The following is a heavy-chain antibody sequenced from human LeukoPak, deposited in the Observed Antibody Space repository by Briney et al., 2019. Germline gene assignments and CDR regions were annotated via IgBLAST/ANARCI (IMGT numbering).Heavy chain of an antibody. CDR1: GGSISSGGYY. V-gene: IGHV4-31*03. J-gene: IGHJ6*02. D-gene: IGHD4-17*01. CDR2: IYYSGST. Sequence: KPSETLSLTCTVSGGSISSGGYYWSWIRQHPGKGLEWIGYIYYSGSTYYNPSLKSRVTISVDTSKNQFSLKLSSVTAADTAVYYCARENGDYVRGPYGMDVWGQGPRSPSP. CDR3: ARENGDYVRGPYGMDV.